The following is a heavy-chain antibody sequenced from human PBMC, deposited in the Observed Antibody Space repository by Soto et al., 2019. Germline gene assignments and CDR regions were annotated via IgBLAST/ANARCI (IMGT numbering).Heavy chain of an antibody. D-gene: IGHD6-13*01. J-gene: IGHJ4*02. CDR2: ISYDGSNK. CDR1: GFTFSNYW. V-gene: IGHV3-30-3*01. Sequence: GGSLRLSCAASGFTFSNYWMHWVRQAPGKGLVWVSVISYDGSNKYYADSVKGRFTISRDNSKNTLYLQMNSLRAEDTAVYYCARDSGSSWSSRLFDYWGQGTLVTV. CDR3: ARDSGSSWSSRLFDY.